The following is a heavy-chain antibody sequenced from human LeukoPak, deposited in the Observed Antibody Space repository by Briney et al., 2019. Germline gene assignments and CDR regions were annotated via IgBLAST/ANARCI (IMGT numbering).Heavy chain of an antibody. D-gene: IGHD4-11*01. J-gene: IGHJ4*02. CDR1: GGSMSTYY. CDR3: ARGATTVTTG. CDR2: IYYSGST. V-gene: IGHV4-59*01. Sequence: MASETLSLTCTVSGGSMSTYYWSWIRQPPGKGLEWIGYIYYSGSTNYNPSLKSRVTISVDTSKNQFSLKLSSVTAADTAVYYCARGATTVTTGWGQGTLVTVSS.